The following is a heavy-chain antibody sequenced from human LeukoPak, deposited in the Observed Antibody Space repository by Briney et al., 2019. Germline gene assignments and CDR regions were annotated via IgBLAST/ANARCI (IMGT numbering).Heavy chain of an antibody. V-gene: IGHV3-30-3*01. J-gene: IGHJ4*02. CDR1: GFTFSSYA. CDR2: ISYDGSNK. CDR3: ARGKKYYFDY. Sequence: PGGSLRLSCAASGFTFSSYAMHWVRQAPGKGLEWVAVISYDGSNKYYADSVKGRFTISRDNSKNTLYLQMNSLRAEDTAVYYCARGKKYYFDYWGQGTLVTVSS.